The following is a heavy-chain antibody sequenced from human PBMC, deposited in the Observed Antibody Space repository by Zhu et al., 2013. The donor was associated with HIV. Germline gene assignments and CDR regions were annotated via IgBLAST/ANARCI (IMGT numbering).Heavy chain of an antibody. CDR2: INYNGKT. CDR1: GGSISSYY. J-gene: IGHJ5*02. Sequence: QVQLQQWGAGLLKPSETLSLTCAVYGGSISSYYWSWIRQPPGKGLEWVGYINYNGKTKHNPSLNSRVTISVDTSKNQFSLNMSSVTAADSAVYYCARGVLIGGAGMPLGLWGQGALVTVSS. V-gene: IGHV4-34*11. CDR3: ARGVLIGGAGMPLGL. D-gene: IGHD6-19*01.